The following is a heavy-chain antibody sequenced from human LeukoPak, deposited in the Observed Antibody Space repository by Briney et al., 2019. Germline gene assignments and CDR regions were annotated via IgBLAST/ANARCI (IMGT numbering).Heavy chain of an antibody. Sequence: SETLSLTCAVYGGSFSGYYWSWIRQPPGKGLEWIGEINHSGSTNYNPSLKSRVTISVDTSKNQFSLKLSSVTAADTAVYYCARGLRRTARDYWGQGTLVTVSS. V-gene: IGHV4-34*01. CDR1: GGSFSGYY. CDR2: INHSGST. CDR3: ARGLRRTARDY. J-gene: IGHJ4*02.